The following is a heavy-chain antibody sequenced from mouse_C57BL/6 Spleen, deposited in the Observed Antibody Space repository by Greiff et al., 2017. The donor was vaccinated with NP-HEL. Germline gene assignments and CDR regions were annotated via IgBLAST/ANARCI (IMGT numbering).Heavy chain of an antibody. V-gene: IGHV1-12*01. CDR1: GYTFTSYN. J-gene: IGHJ2*01. Sequence: QVQLQQSGAELVRPGASVKMSCKASGYTFTSYNMHWVKQTPRQGLEWIGAIYPGNGDTSYNQKFKGKATLTVDKSSSTAYMQLSSLTSEDSAVYFCARSLRGTVVATNFDYWGQGTTLTVSS. D-gene: IGHD1-1*01. CDR2: IYPGNGDT. CDR3: ARSLRGTVVATNFDY.